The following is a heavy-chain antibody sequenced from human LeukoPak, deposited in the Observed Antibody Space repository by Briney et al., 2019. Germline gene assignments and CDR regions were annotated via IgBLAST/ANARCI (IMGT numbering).Heavy chain of an antibody. D-gene: IGHD3-9*01. J-gene: IGHJ2*01. Sequence: SETLSLTCTVSGGSISSYYWSWIRQPPGKGLEWIGYIYYSGSTNYNPSLKSRVTISVDTSKNQFSLKLSSVTAADTAVYYCARWGLDILTGYPYFDLWGRSTLVTVSS. CDR3: ARWGLDILTGYPYFDL. V-gene: IGHV4-59*01. CDR1: GGSISSYY. CDR2: IYYSGST.